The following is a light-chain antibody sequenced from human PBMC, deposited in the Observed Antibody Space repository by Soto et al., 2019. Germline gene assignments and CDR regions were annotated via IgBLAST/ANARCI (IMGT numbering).Light chain of an antibody. Sequence: QSVLTQPPSVSGAPGQTVTISCTGSSSNIGARYEVHWYQQLPGTAPKLLIYEDIRRPSGIPDRFSGSKSGASASLAITGLLSEDEAEYYCQSYDSSLSGVAFGGGTKLTVL. CDR1: SSNIGARYE. V-gene: IGLV1-40*01. CDR3: QSYDSSLSGVA. CDR2: EDI. J-gene: IGLJ2*01.